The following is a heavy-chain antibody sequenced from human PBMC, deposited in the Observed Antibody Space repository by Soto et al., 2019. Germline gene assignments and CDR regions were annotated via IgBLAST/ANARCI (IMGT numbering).Heavy chain of an antibody. CDR3: ARASKDGITIFGVVKGAFDI. V-gene: IGHV4-38-2*01. J-gene: IGHJ3*02. CDR1: GYSISSGYY. D-gene: IGHD3-3*01. CDR2: IYHSGST. Sequence: SETLSLTCAVSGYSISSGYYWGWIRQPPGKGREWIGSIYHSGSTYYNPSLKSRVTISVDTSKNQFSLKLSSVTAADTAVYYCARASKDGITIFGVVKGAFDIWGQGTMVTVSS.